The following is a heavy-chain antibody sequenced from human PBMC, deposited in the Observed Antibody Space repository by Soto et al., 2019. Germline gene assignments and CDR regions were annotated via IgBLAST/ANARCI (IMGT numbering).Heavy chain of an antibody. Sequence: GGSLRLSCAASGFTFSDYYMSWIRQAPGKGLEWVSYISGSGNILYYADSVKGRFTISRDIGKNSLYLQMNSLRAEDTAVYYCARDLGYYDSSGYFDYWGQGTLVTVSS. CDR2: ISGSGNIL. V-gene: IGHV3-11*01. D-gene: IGHD3-22*01. CDR1: GFTFSDYY. J-gene: IGHJ4*02. CDR3: ARDLGYYDSSGYFDY.